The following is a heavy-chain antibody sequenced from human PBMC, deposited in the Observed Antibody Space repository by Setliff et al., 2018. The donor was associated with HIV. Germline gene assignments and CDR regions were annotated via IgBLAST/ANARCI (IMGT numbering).Heavy chain of an antibody. D-gene: IGHD6-13*01. CDR3: ARHESGRSSSWSNFDY. J-gene: IGHJ4*02. Sequence: SETLSLTCAVSGYSVRSGYYWGWIRQPPGKGLEWIGSIYHSGSTYYNPSLKSRVSISVDTSKNQFSLKLSSVTAADTAVYYCARHESGRSSSWSNFDYWGQGTLVTVSS. CDR2: IYHSGST. V-gene: IGHV4-38-2*01. CDR1: GYSVRSGYY.